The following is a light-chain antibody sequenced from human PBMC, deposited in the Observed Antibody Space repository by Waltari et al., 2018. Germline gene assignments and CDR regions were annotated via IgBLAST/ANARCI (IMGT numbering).Light chain of an antibody. Sequence: DIVMTQSPDSLTVSPGERPTTTCRSIKSVSDHVNNKNYLAWYRQKPGQPPKLLISWASTREFGVPDRFSGSGSGTEFTLTISSLQPEDVAVYYCQQYYNTPPTFGQGTKVEIK. CDR2: WAS. V-gene: IGKV4-1*01. CDR1: KSVSDHVNNKNY. J-gene: IGKJ1*01. CDR3: QQYYNTPPT.